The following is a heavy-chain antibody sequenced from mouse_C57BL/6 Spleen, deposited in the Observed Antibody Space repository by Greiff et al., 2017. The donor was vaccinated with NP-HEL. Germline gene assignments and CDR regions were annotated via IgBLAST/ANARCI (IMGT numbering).Heavy chain of an antibody. D-gene: IGHD1-1*01. Sequence: VQLQQSGAELVKPGASVKLSCKASGYTFTEYTIHWVKQRSGQGLEWIGWFYPGCGSIKYNEKFKDKATLTADKSSSTVYMELSRLTSADSAVYFCARHEEVYYYGSSPFAYWGQGTLVTVSA. V-gene: IGHV1-62-2*01. CDR3: ARHEEVYYYGSSPFAY. CDR2: FYPGCGSI. J-gene: IGHJ3*01. CDR1: GYTFTEYT.